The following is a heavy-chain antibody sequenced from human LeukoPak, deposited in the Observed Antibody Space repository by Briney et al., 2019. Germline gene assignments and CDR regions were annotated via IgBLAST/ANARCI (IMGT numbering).Heavy chain of an antibody. V-gene: IGHV1-18*01. CDR2: LSAYNGNT. D-gene: IGHD6-13*01. Sequence: ASVKASCKASGYTFTSYGISWVRQAPGQGLEWMGWLSAYNGNTNYAQKLQGRVTMTTDTSTSTAYMELRSLRSEDTAVYYCARDRRRVDSSSWENDAFDIWGQGTMVTVSS. J-gene: IGHJ3*02. CDR3: ARDRRRVDSSSWENDAFDI. CDR1: GYTFTSYG.